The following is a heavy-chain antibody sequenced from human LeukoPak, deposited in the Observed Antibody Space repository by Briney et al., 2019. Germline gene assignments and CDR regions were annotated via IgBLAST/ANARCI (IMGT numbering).Heavy chain of an antibody. D-gene: IGHD5-24*01. CDR1: GYTFSDYF. J-gene: IGHJ4*02. V-gene: IGHV1-2*02. Sequence: ASVKVSCKASGYTFSDYFLHWLRQAPGQGFEWVASIGPRNGGPKYAQKLQGRVAVTRDTSISTVYMELNGLGPDDTAVYYCARGPAHGSFDYWGQGTLVTVSS. CDR2: IGPRNGGP. CDR3: ARGPAHGSFDY.